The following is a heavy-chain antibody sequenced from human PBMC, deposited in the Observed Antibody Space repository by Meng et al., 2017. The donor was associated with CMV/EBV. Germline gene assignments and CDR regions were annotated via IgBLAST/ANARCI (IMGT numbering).Heavy chain of an antibody. Sequence: KVSCKGSGYSFTSYWIGWVRQMPGKGLEWMGIIYPGDSDTRYSPSFQGQVTISADKSISTAYLQWSSLKASDTAMYYCAREGVWGSSWDPYYYYYGMDVWGQGTTVTVSS. J-gene: IGHJ6*02. D-gene: IGHD6-13*01. CDR1: GYSFTSYW. V-gene: IGHV5-51*01. CDR2: IYPGDSDT. CDR3: AREGVWGSSWDPYYYYYGMDV.